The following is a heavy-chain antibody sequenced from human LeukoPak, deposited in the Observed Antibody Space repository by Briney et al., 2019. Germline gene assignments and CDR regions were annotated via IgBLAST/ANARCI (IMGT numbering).Heavy chain of an antibody. D-gene: IGHD3-10*01. CDR1: GFTFSDYF. CDR3: ARDRHGSGSYYRYYYMDV. CDR2: ISSSGSTI. J-gene: IGHJ6*03. Sequence: GGSLRLSCAASGFTFSDYFMSWIRQAPGRGLEWVSYISSSGSTIYYADSVKGRFTISRDNAKNSLYLQMNSLRAEDTAVYYCARDRHGSGSYYRYYYMDVWGKGTTVTISS. V-gene: IGHV3-11*04.